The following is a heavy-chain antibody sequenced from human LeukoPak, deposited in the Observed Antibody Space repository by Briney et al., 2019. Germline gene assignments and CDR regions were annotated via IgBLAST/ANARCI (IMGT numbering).Heavy chain of an antibody. CDR2: IYYSGST. CDR3: ARHFRDEIEMATIYNWFDP. Sequence: SETLSLTCTVSGGSISSYYWSWIRQPPGKGLEWIGYIYYSGSTNHNPSLKGRVTISVDTSKNQFSLKLSSVTAADTAVYYCARHFRDEIEMATIYNWFDPWGQGTLVTVSS. V-gene: IGHV4-59*08. J-gene: IGHJ5*02. D-gene: IGHD5-24*01. CDR1: GGSISSYY.